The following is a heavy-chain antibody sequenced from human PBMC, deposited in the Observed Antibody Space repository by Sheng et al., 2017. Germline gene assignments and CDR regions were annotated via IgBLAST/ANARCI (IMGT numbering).Heavy chain of an antibody. Sequence: QVQLVQSGAEVKKPGSSVKVSCKASGGTFTNYAIVWVRQAPGQGLEWIGGVIPIRGSSDYAQRFQGRLTITADESTNTAYMELNSLRSDDTAVYYCARVVYDLRFSYYYYVDVWDQGP. CDR3: ARVVYDLRFSYYYYVDV. V-gene: IGHV1-69*13. CDR1: GGTFTNYA. D-gene: IGHD3-3*01. CDR2: VIPIRGSS. J-gene: IGHJ6*02.